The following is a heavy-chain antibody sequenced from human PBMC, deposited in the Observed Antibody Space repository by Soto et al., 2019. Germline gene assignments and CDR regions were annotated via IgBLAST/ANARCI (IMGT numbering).Heavy chain of an antibody. V-gene: IGHV3-20*04. J-gene: IGHJ4*02. Sequence: EVQLVESGGGVVRPGGSLRLSCAASGFTFDDYGMSWVRQAPGKGLEWVSGINWNGGSTGYADSVKGRFTISRDNAKNSLYLQMNSLRAEDTALYYCARDRHYDYVWGSYRYFDYWGQGTLVTVSS. CDR1: GFTFDDYG. CDR2: INWNGGST. D-gene: IGHD3-16*02. CDR3: ARDRHYDYVWGSYRYFDY.